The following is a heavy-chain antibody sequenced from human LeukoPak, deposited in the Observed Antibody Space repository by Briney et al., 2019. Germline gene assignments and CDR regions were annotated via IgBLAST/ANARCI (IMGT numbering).Heavy chain of an antibody. V-gene: IGHV3-74*01. CDR2: INGAGSST. J-gene: IGHJ1*01. CDR1: GFTFSSYW. D-gene: IGHD2-2*01. Sequence: PGGSLRLSCAASGFTFSSYWMHWVRQAPGKGLVWVSRINGAGSSTNYADSVKDRFTISRDNAKNTLYLQMNSLRAEDTAAYYCVRESPSCSSCFQYWGQGTLVTVSS. CDR3: VRESPSCSSCFQY.